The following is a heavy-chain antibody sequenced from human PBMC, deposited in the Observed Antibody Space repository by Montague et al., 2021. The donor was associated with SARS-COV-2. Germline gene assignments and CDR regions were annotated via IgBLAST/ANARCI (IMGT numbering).Heavy chain of an antibody. CDR3: ARDGALYSSGWWGGDFDY. CDR1: VFTFSSYE. Sequence: SLRLSCVASVFTFSSYEMNLVCQAPGKGLEWVSYISSSCSTIYYSYSXKGRFTISRDNAKNSLYLQMNSLRAEDTAVYYCARDGALYSSGWWGGDFDYWGQGTLVTVSS. J-gene: IGHJ4*02. CDR2: ISSSCSTI. V-gene: IGHV3-48*03. D-gene: IGHD6-19*01.